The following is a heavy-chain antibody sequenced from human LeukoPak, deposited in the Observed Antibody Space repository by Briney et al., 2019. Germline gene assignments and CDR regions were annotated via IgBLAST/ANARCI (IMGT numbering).Heavy chain of an antibody. J-gene: IGHJ4*02. CDR2: VKQDGSEK. CDR1: GFTFSSHW. CDR3: ATGRAAHLFDY. D-gene: IGHD6-6*01. V-gene: IGHV3-7*01. Sequence: GGSLRLSCAAPGFTFSSHWMIWVRQAPGKGLEWVANVKQDGSEKYYVDSVKGRFTISRVNAKNSLYLQMNSLRVEDTAVYYCATGRAAHLFDYWGKGTLVTVSS.